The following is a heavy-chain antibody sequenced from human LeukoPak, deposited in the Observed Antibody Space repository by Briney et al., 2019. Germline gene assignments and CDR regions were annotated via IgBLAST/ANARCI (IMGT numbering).Heavy chain of an antibody. CDR3: ARDHSGYSSGWSNWFDP. Sequence: ASVKVSCKTSGYTFTNYFMHWVRQAPGQSLEWVGLINAGNGDTKYSQKFQGRVTISRDTSASTAYMELSSLRSEDTAVYYCARDHSGYSSGWSNWFDPWGQGTLVTVSS. D-gene: IGHD6-19*01. CDR1: GYTFTNYF. J-gene: IGHJ5*02. V-gene: IGHV1-3*01. CDR2: INAGNGDT.